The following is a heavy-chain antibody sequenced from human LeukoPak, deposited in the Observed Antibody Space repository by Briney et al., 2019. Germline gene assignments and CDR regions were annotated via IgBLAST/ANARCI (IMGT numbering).Heavy chain of an antibody. CDR1: GYSFTSNY. CDR2: IYPRDGST. V-gene: IGHV1-46*01. J-gene: IGHJ4*02. CDR3: AKNARDWYYFDY. Sequence: ASVKVSCKASGYSFTSNYIHWVRQAPGQGLEWMGMIYPRDGSTSYAQKFQGRVTVTRDTSTSTVHMELSGLRSEDTAVYYCAKNARDWYYFDYWGQGTLVTVSS. D-gene: IGHD3-9*01.